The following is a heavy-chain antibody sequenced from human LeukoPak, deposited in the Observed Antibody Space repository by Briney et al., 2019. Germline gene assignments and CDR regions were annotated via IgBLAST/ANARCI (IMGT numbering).Heavy chain of an antibody. CDR2: INHSGST. J-gene: IGHJ4*02. D-gene: IGHD6-19*01. CDR1: GGSFSGYY. CDR3: ASSLAVAGIVDY. V-gene: IGHV4-34*01. Sequence: SETLSLTCAVYGGSFSGYYWSWIRQPPGKGLEWIGEINHSGSTNYNPSLKSRVTISVDTSKNQFSLKLSSVTAADTAVYYCASSLAVAGIVDYWGQGTLVTVSS.